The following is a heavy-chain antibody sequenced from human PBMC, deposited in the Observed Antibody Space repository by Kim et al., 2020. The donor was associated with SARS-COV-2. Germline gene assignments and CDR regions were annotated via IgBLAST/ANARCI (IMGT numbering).Heavy chain of an antibody. D-gene: IGHD5-12*01. Sequence: YADSVKGRFTISRENSKNTLYLQMNSLRAEDTAVYYCAKAHGGLRYYFDYWGQGTLVTVSS. V-gene: IGHV3-23*01. CDR3: AKAHGGLRYYFDY. J-gene: IGHJ4*02.